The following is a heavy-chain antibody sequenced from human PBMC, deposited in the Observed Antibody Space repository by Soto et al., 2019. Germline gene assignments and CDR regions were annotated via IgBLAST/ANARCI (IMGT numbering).Heavy chain of an antibody. CDR1: GGSIGSYYYY. D-gene: IGHD1-20*01. Sequence: SETLSLTCTVSGGSIGSYYYYWSWIRQHPGKGLEWIGNIYYSGSTQYNPSLKSRGTMSVDTSKNQFSLKLSFVTAADTAVYYCARGPSNWNSAGYYYYGMDVWGQGTTLTVS. CDR3: ARGPSNWNSAGYYYYGMDV. J-gene: IGHJ6*02. CDR2: IYYSGST. V-gene: IGHV4-31*03.